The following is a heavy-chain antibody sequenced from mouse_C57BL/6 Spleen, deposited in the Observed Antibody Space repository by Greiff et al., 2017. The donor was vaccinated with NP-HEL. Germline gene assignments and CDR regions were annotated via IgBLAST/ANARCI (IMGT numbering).Heavy chain of an antibody. CDR1: GFNIKDDY. J-gene: IGHJ2*01. V-gene: IGHV14-4*01. CDR3: TLYSNYYFDY. D-gene: IGHD2-5*01. Sequence: EVKLQESGAELVRPGASVKLSCTASGFNIKDDYMHWVKQRPEQGLEWIGWIDPENGDTEYASKFQGKATITADTSSNTAYLQLSSLTSEDTAVYYCTLYSNYYFDYWGQGTTLTVSS. CDR2: IDPENGDT.